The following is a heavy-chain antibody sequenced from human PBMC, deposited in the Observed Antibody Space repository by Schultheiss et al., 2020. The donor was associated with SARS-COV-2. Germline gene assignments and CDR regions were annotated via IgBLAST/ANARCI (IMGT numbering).Heavy chain of an antibody. J-gene: IGHJ4*02. CDR2: ISYDGSNK. Sequence: AGSLRLSCATSGFTFSNYGMHWVRQAPGKGLEWVAVISYDGSNKYYADSVKGRFTISRDNSKNTLYLQMNSLRAEDTAVYYCAKDSRKTVTTHWGQGTLVTVSS. CDR1: GFTFSNYG. V-gene: IGHV3-30*18. CDR3: AKDSRKTVTTH. D-gene: IGHD4-17*01.